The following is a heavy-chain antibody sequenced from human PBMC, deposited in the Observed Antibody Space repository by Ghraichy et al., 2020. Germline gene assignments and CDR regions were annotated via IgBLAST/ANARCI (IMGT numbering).Heavy chain of an antibody. CDR3: AREKQPGGAAAGTGY. CDR2: IKQDGGEK. D-gene: IGHD6-13*01. J-gene: IGHJ4*02. Sequence: GGSLRLSCEASGFTSSSYWMNWVRQAPGKGLEWVANIKQDGGEKYYVDSVNGRFTISRDNAKNSLYLQMNSLRAEDTAVYYCAREKQPGGAAAGTGYWGQGTLVTVSS. V-gene: IGHV3-7*01. CDR1: GFTSSSYW.